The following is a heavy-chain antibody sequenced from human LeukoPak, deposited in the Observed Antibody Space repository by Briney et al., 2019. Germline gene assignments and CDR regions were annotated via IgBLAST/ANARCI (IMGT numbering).Heavy chain of an antibody. CDR2: MYDSGST. D-gene: IGHD3-10*01. CDR1: GGSISSHY. Sequence: SETLSLTCTVSGGSISSHYWSWIRQPPGKGLEWIGYMYDSGSTKYNPSLKSRVTISVDMSRNQFSLKLSSVTAADTAVYYCARVGGSGSSPFDYWGQGTLVTVSS. CDR3: ARVGGSGSSPFDY. V-gene: IGHV4-59*08. J-gene: IGHJ4*02.